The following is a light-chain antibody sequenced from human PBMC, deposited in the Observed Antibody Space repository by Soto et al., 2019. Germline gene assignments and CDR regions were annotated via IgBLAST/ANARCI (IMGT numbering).Light chain of an antibody. CDR1: QSVSSNY. V-gene: IGKV3-20*01. CDR3: QQYGSYPLT. Sequence: EIVLTQSPGTLSLSPVEIATLSCRASQSVSSNYLAWYQQKPGQAPRLLIYGISSRDTGIPDRFIGSGSGKDFHLTISRLEPEDFAVYYCQQYGSYPLTFGGGTKVEIK. CDR2: GIS. J-gene: IGKJ4*01.